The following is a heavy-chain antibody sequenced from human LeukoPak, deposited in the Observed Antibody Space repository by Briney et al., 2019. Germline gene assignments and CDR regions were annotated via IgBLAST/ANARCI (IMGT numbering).Heavy chain of an antibody. CDR2: ISYDGSNK. J-gene: IGHJ6*02. V-gene: IGHV3-30-3*01. CDR3: GASPHYYYGMDV. Sequence: PGRSLRLSCAASGFTFSSYAMHRVRQAPGKGLEWVAVISYDGSNKYYADSVKGRFTISRDNSKNTLYLQMNSLRAEDTAVYYCGASPHYYYGMDVWGQGTTVTVSS. CDR1: GFTFSSYA.